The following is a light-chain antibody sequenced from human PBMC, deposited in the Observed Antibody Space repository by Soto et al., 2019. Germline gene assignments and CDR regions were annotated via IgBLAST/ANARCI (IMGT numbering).Light chain of an antibody. J-gene: IGLJ2*01. CDR3: CSYAGSYSGV. CDR1: SSDVGGYNY. Sequence: QSVLTQPRSVSGSPGQSVTMSCTGTSSDVGGYNYVSWYQQHPGKAPKLMIYDVSKRPSGVPDRFSGSKSGNTASLTISGLQAEDEADYYCCSYAGSYSGVFGGGTKLTVL. V-gene: IGLV2-11*01. CDR2: DVS.